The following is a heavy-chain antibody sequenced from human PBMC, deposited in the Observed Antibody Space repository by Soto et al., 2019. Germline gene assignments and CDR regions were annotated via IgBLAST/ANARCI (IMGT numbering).Heavy chain of an antibody. CDR3: AKSRGEQLVDYYYYGMDV. D-gene: IGHD6-6*01. J-gene: IGHJ6*02. CDR2: ISGSGGST. CDR1: GFTFSSYA. Sequence: GGSLRLSCAASGFTFSSYAMSWVRQAPGKGLEWVSAISGSGGSTYYADSVKGRFTISRDNSKNTLYLQMNSLRAEDTAVYYCAKSRGEQLVDYYYYGMDVWGQGTTVTVSS. V-gene: IGHV3-23*01.